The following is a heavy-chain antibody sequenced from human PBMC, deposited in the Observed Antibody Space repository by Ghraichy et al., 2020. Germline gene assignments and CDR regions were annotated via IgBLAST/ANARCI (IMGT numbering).Heavy chain of an antibody. Sequence: SLNISCAASGFTFSGYWMTWVRQAPGKGLEWVASIKQDGSEEIYVDSVKGRFTISRDNAKTSLDLQMNSLRAEDTAVYYCAKNVVAAGKIYYYYYGMDVWGQGTTVTVSS. CDR3: AKNVVAAGKIYYYYYGMDV. J-gene: IGHJ6*02. D-gene: IGHD2-2*01. CDR1: GFTFSGYW. V-gene: IGHV3-7*01. CDR2: IKQDGSEE.